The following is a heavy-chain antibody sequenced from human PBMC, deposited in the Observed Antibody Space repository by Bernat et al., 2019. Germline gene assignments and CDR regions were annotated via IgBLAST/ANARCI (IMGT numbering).Heavy chain of an antibody. V-gene: IGHV3-7*03. CDR2: IKQDGSEN. D-gene: IGHD4-23*01. CDR3: ARLLRYGGLIMDV. CDR1: GFTLSSYW. Sequence: EVQLVESGGGLVQPGGSLRLSCAASGFTLSSYWMSWVRQAPGKGLAWVANIKQDGSENCYVDSVQGRFTISRDNAKNSLYLQMNSLRAEDTAVYYCARLLRYGGLIMDVWGQGTTVTVSS. J-gene: IGHJ6*02.